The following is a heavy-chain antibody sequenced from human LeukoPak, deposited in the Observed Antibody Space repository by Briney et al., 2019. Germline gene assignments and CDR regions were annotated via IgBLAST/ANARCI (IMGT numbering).Heavy chain of an antibody. J-gene: IGHJ4*02. D-gene: IGHD2-15*01. CDR2: LDPEDGEN. CDR3: ATGPIDIIVAYLHY. V-gene: IGHV1-24*01. CDR1: GYTLTDLS. Sequence: ASVKVSCKIFGYTLTDLSMHWVRRAPGKGLEWMGRLDPEDGENIYAQNFQGRVTMTEDTSTDTDYMELSSLRSEDTAVYYCATGPIDIIVAYLHYWGQGTLVTVSS.